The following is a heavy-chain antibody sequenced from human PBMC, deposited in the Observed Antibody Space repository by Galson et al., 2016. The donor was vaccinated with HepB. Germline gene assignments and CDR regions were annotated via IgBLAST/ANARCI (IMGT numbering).Heavy chain of an antibody. Sequence: SCKASGGTFSSHTISWVRQAPGQGLEWMGGIIPISVTTKYAQKFQGRVTISADESTTTAYMELSSLRPEDTAVYSCARVGGYIWGSYRSPRAFDVWGQGTMVTVSS. D-gene: IGHD3-16*02. CDR1: GGTFSSHT. CDR3: ARVGGYIWGSYRSPRAFDV. J-gene: IGHJ3*01. V-gene: IGHV1-69*01. CDR2: IIPISVTT.